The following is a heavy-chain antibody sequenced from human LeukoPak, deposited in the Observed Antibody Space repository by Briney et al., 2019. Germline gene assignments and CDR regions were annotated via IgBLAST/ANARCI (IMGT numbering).Heavy chain of an antibody. J-gene: IGHJ5*02. Sequence: GGSLRLSCAASGFTFRNYWMGWVRQAPGKGLEWVSYISSSGSTIYYADSVKGRFTISRDNAKNSLYLQMNSLRAEDTAVYYCAARIVGATAWGQGTLVTVSS. D-gene: IGHD1-26*01. CDR2: ISSSGSTI. CDR3: AARIVGATA. V-gene: IGHV3-11*01. CDR1: GFTFRNYW.